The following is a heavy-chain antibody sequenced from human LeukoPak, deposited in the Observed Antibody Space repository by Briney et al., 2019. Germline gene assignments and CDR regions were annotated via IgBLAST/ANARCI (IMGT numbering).Heavy chain of an antibody. Sequence: PSQTLSLTCTVSGGSISSGGYYWSWIRQHPGKGLEWVGYIYYSGTTYYNPTLKSRVSMSVDAWENQFSLSLTSVTAADTAIYFCVRGGFYVKYWGQGKLVTVSS. V-gene: IGHV4-31*03. CDR1: GGSISSGGYY. CDR3: VRGGFYVKY. J-gene: IGHJ4*02. CDR2: IYYSGTT. D-gene: IGHD3-22*01.